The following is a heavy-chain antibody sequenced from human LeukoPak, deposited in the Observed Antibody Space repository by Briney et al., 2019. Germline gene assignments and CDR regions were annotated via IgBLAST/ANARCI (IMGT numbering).Heavy chain of an antibody. Sequence: ASVKVSCKASGYTFTTYFLHWVRQAPGQGLEWLGMINTSAGSTNYAQNFKGRVTMTRDTSTSTVYMELRSLRSDDTAVYYCARADAVAGRAEDYWGQGTLVTVSS. CDR1: GYTFTTYF. J-gene: IGHJ4*02. V-gene: IGHV1-46*01. D-gene: IGHD6-19*01. CDR2: INTSAGST. CDR3: ARADAVAGRAEDY.